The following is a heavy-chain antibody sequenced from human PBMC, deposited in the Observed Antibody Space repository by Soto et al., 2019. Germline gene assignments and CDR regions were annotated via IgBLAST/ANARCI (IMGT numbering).Heavy chain of an antibody. V-gene: IGHV3-53*01. J-gene: IGHJ4*02. CDR3: ARHAWLEY. Sequence: PXVSLSLSCAASGFNFSSNSMNWVRQAPGKGLEWLSLIHSDANTKYADSVKGRFTISRDSSENKFYLQMNSLRAEDTAVYYCARHAWLEYWGQGTLVTVS. CDR1: GFNFSSNS. CDR2: IHSDANT. D-gene: IGHD3-9*01.